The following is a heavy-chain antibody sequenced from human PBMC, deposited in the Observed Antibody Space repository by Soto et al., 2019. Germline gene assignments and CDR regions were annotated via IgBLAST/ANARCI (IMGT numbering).Heavy chain of an antibody. CDR3: AHIISSGWQHDAFDI. Sequence: SGPTLVKPTQTLTLTCTFSGFSLSTSGVGVGWIRQPPGKALEWLALIYWDDDKRYSPSLKSRLTITKDTSKNQVVLTMTNMDPVDTATYYCAHIISSGWQHDAFDIWGQGTMVTVSS. CDR2: IYWDDDK. J-gene: IGHJ3*02. CDR1: GFSLSTSGVG. V-gene: IGHV2-5*02. D-gene: IGHD6-19*01.